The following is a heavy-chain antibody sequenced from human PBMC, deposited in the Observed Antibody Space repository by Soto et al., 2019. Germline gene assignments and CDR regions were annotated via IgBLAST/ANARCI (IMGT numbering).Heavy chain of an antibody. Sequence: EVQLVESGGGLVQPGGSLRLSCAASGFTLSNYWMSWVRQAPGKGLEWVANIRQDGNEKYYADSVKGRFPIPRDTAKNSLHLHMNSLGAEDTAVYDCATGGWGGYSDDWGQGTLVTVSS. J-gene: IGHJ4*02. D-gene: IGHD6-13*01. CDR3: ATGGWGGYSDD. V-gene: IGHV3-7*03. CDR1: GFTLSNYW. CDR2: IRQDGNEK.